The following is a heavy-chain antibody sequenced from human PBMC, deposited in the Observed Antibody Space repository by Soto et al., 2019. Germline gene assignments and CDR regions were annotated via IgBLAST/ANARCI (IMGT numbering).Heavy chain of an antibody. V-gene: IGHV3-72*01. CDR3: AMLGGWSGGSSGMDV. Sequence: EVQLVESGGGLVQPGGSLRLSCAASGLIFSDYHMDWVRQAPGKGLEWVGRIRRKANSYTTEYAASVKGRFTISRDDSKNSLYLPMKSLKSEDTAVYYCAMLGGWSGGSSGMDVWGQGTTVTVSS. CDR1: GLIFSDYH. J-gene: IGHJ6*02. D-gene: IGHD6-19*01. CDR2: IRRKANSYTT.